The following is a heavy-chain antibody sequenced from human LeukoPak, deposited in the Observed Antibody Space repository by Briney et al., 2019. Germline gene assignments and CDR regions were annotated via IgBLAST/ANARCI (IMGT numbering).Heavy chain of an antibody. Sequence: PGGSLRLSCAASGFTFSSYGMHWVRQAPGKGLEWVAFIRYDGSNKYYADSVKGRFTISRDNSKNTLYLQMNSLRAEDTAVYYCAKDLEGIMITFGGVGYWGQGTLVTVSS. CDR1: GFTFSSYG. CDR2: IRYDGSNK. D-gene: IGHD3-16*01. J-gene: IGHJ4*02. V-gene: IGHV3-30*02. CDR3: AKDLEGIMITFGGVGY.